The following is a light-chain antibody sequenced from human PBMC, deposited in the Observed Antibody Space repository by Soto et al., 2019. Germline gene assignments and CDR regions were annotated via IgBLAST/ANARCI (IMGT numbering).Light chain of an antibody. CDR3: QQYNDYPFT. V-gene: IGKV1-5*03. J-gene: IGKJ3*01. CDR2: RAS. Sequence: DIQMTQSPSTLSASVGDRVTITCRASQSISSWLAWYQQRPGKAPNLLIYRASNLQSGVPSRFSGSGSGTEFTLTISSLQPDDIATYYCQQYNDYPFTFGPGTKVDIK. CDR1: QSISSW.